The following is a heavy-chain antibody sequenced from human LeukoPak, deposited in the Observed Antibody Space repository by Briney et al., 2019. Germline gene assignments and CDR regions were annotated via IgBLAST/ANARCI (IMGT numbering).Heavy chain of an antibody. CDR3: AREVVAAAGTVDY. J-gene: IGHJ4*02. D-gene: IGHD6-13*01. CDR2: IYYSGST. Sequence: SETLSLTCTVSGGSISSYYWSWIRRPPGKGLEWIGYIYYSGSTNYNPSLKSRVTISVDTSKNQFSLKLSSVTAADTAVYYCAREVVAAAGTVDYWGQGALVIVSS. V-gene: IGHV4-59*01. CDR1: GGSISSYY.